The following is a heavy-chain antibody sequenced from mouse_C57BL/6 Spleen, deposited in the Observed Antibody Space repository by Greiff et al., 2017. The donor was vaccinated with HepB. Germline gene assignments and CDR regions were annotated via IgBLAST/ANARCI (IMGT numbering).Heavy chain of an antibody. CDR3: ARTITTVVAPRYFDV. V-gene: IGHV5-15*01. D-gene: IGHD1-1*01. CDR2: ISNLAYSI. CDR1: GFTFSDYG. J-gene: IGHJ1*03. Sequence: EVQLVESGGGLVQPGGSLKLSCAASGFTFSDYGMAWVRQAPRKGPEWVAFISNLAYSIYYADTVTGRFTISRENAKNTLYLEMSSLRSEDTAMYYCARTITTVVAPRYFDVWGTGTTVTVSS.